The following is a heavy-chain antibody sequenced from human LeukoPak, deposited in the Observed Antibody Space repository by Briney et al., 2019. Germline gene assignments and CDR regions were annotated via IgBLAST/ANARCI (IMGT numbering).Heavy chain of an antibody. D-gene: IGHD3-10*01. Sequence: SETLSLTCSVSGGSISNYLWSWIRQPPGKGLEWIGYVSYSGKTDYTPSLKSRVTISLDAFNNHFSLTLSSVTAADTAVYYCARYHSRSHEGWIDPWGQGALATVSS. CDR3: ARYHSRSHEGWIDP. V-gene: IGHV4-59*13. CDR2: VSYSGKT. J-gene: IGHJ5*02. CDR1: GGSISNYL.